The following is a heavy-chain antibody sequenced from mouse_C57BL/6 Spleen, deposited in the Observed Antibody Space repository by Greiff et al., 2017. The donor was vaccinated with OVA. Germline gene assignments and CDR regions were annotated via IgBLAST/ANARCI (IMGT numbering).Heavy chain of an antibody. D-gene: IGHD1-1*01. CDR1: GYTFTSYW. CDR3: ARFAYGFDY. J-gene: IGHJ2*01. Sequence: QVQLQQPGAELVMPGASVKLSCKASGYTFTSYWMHWVKQRPGQGLEWIGEIDPSDSYTNYNQKFKGKSTLTVDKSSSTAYMQLSSLTSEDSAVYYCARFAYGFDYWGQGTTLTVSS. V-gene: IGHV1-69*01. CDR2: IDPSDSYT.